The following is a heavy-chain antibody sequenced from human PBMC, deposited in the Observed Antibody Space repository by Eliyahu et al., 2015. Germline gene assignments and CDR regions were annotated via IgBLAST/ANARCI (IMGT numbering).Heavy chain of an antibody. J-gene: IGHJ4*02. CDR3: ARDGGALDYGDVDYFDY. CDR2: ISSSSSYI. Sequence: EVQLVESGGGLVKPGGSLRLSYAASGFTFSSYSMNWVRQAPGKGLEWVSSISSSSSYIYYADSVKGRFTISRDNAKNSLYLQMNSLRAEDTAVYYCARDGGALDYGDVDYFDYWGQGTLVTVSS. CDR1: GFTFSSYS. V-gene: IGHV3-21*01. D-gene: IGHD4-17*01.